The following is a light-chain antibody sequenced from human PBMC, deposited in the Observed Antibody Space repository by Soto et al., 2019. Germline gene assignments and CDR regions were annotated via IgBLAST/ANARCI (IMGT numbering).Light chain of an antibody. V-gene: IGLV1-40*01. J-gene: IGLJ3*02. CDR2: DNN. Sequence: QSVLTQPPSVSGAPGQRVTISCTGSSSNIGAGYDVHWYQQLPGTAPKLLIYDNNDRPTGVPDRFSGSKSGTSASLAITGLQAEVEADYYCQSDDSSLSAWVFGVGTKLTVL. CDR1: SSNIGAGYD. CDR3: QSDDSSLSAWV.